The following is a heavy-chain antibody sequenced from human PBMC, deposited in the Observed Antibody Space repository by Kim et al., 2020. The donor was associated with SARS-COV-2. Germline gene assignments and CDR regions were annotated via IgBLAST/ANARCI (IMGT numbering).Heavy chain of an antibody. CDR2: IHYSGST. CDR1: GGSISRYY. J-gene: IGHJ4*02. CDR3: AKYSSSWCYFDY. V-gene: IGHV4-59*08. D-gene: IGHD6-13*01. Sequence: SETLSLTCIVSGGSISRYYWSWIRQPPGKGLEWIGSIHYSGSTNYNPSLKNRVTISVDTSKNQFSLKLSSVTAADTAVYYCAKYSSSWCYFDYWGQGTLVTVSS.